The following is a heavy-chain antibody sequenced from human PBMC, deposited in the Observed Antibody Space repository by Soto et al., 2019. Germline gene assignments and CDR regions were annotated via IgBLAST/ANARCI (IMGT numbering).Heavy chain of an antibody. CDR1: GASMRNYY. V-gene: IGHV4-4*07. Sequence: QVQLQESGPGLLKPSETLSLTCTVSGASMRNYYWSWIRQPAGKGLEWIGRIFGSWETYYNPSLKSRIILSVDLSKSQFSLELTSVTAADTAVYFCVREGDYSDNNGYPLFDYWGQGTLVTVSP. D-gene: IGHD3-22*01. CDR3: VREGDYSDNNGYPLFDY. J-gene: IGHJ4*02. CDR2: IFGSWET.